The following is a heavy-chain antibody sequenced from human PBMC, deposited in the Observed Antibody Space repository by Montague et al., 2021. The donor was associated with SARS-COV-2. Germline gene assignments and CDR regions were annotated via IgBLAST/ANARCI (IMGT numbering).Heavy chain of an antibody. V-gene: IGHV3-30-3*01. CDR2: ISYDGSKE. J-gene: IGHJ4*02. D-gene: IGHD6-19*01. Sequence: SLRLSCAASEFTFSNYAMHWVRQAPGKGLEWVAFISYDGSKEYYADSVKGRFTISRDNSKNTLYLQMNSLRAEDTAVYYCARESVRAVAGDFDYWGQGTLVTVSS. CDR1: EFTFSNYA. CDR3: ARESVRAVAGDFDY.